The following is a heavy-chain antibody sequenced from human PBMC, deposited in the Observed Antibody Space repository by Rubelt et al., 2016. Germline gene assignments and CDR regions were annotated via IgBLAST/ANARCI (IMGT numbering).Heavy chain of an antibody. CDR1: GFTFSDHY. CDR3: AREQWELGYYYGMDV. CDR2: TRNKANSYTT. J-gene: IGHJ6*02. Sequence: VEAGGGLVQPEGSLRLSCAASGFTFSDHYMDWVRQAPGKGLEWVGRTRNKANSYTTEYAASVKGRFTISRDDSKNSLYLQMNSLKTEDTAVYYCAREQWELGYYYGMDVWGQGTTVTVSS. V-gene: IGHV3-72*01. D-gene: IGHD1-26*01.